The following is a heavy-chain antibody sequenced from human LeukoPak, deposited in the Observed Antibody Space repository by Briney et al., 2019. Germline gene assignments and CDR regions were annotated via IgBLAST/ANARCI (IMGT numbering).Heavy chain of an antibody. V-gene: IGHV1-8*01. CDR2: MNPNSGNT. CDR3: ARGLGSRYCSSTSCYYFDY. CDR1: GYTFTSYD. Sequence: ASVKVSCKASGYTFTSYDINWVRQATGQGLEWMGWMNPNSGNTGYAQKFQGRVTMTRNTSISTAYMELSRLRSEDTAVYYCARGLGSRYCSSTSCYYFDYWGQGTLVTVSS. D-gene: IGHD2-2*01. J-gene: IGHJ4*02.